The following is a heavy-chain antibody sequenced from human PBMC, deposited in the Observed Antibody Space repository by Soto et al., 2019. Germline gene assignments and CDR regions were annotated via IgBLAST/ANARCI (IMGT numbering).Heavy chain of an antibody. CDR3: ARLNPYCRGGHCYDDFDY. V-gene: IGHV4-39*01. D-gene: IGHD2-15*01. CDR1: GGSVSSSDYY. Sequence: QLQLQESGPGLVKPSETLSLTCTVSGGSVSSSDYYWGWIRQPPGKALEWIGSIYFSGTTYYNPCLKSRVTISVDTSKNQCSLKLGSVTAALTAVYSCARLNPYCRGGHCYDDFDYWGQGTLVTVYS. CDR2: IYFSGTT. J-gene: IGHJ4*02.